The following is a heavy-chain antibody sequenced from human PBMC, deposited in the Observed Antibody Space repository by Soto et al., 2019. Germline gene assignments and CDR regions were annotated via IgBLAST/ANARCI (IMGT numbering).Heavy chain of an antibody. CDR2: IYHSGST. Sequence: SETLSLTCAVSGGSISSGGYSWSWIRQPPGKGLEWIGYIYHSGSTYYNPSLKSRVTISVDTSKNQFSLKLSSVTAADTAVYYCAIASEKLLLQPQFDYWGQGTPVTGSS. CDR1: GGSISSGGYS. J-gene: IGHJ4*02. V-gene: IGHV4-30-2*01. D-gene: IGHD6-6*01. CDR3: AIASEKLLLQPQFDY.